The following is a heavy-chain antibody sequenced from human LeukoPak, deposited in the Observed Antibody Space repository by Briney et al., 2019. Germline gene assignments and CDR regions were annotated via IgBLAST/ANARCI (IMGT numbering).Heavy chain of an antibody. J-gene: IGHJ4*02. CDR3: ARVDDSSGYSDY. Sequence: SETLSLTCTVSGYSISSGYYWGWIRQPPGKGLEWIGSIYHSGSTYYNPSLKSRVTISVDTSKNQFSLKLSSVTAADTAVYYCARVDDSSGYSDYWGQGTLVTVSS. CDR1: GYSISSGYY. V-gene: IGHV4-38-2*02. CDR2: IYHSGST. D-gene: IGHD3-22*01.